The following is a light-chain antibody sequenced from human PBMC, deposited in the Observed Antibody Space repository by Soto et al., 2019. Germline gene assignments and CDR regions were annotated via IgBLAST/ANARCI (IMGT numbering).Light chain of an antibody. CDR1: QSFRGL. V-gene: IGKV3-11*01. Sequence: EVVVTQSPVTLSLSPWEIETLSCRASQSFRGLLAWYQQKPGQAPRLLIYDAYNRATGIPPRFSGSGSGTDFTLTISSLEPEDSAVYYCQQRHMWPITFGQGTRLEIK. J-gene: IGKJ5*01. CDR2: DAY. CDR3: QQRHMWPIT.